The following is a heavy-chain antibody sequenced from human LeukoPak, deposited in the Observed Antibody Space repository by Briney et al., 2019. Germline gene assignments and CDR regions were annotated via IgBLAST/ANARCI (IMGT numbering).Heavy chain of an antibody. CDR2: IIPIFGTA. J-gene: IGHJ4*02. CDR3: AREGAMATILFDY. D-gene: IGHD5-24*01. CDR1: GGTFSSYA. Sequence: RASVKVSCKASGGTFSSYAISWVRQAPGQGLEWMGGIIPIFGTANYAQKFQGRVTITADESTSTAYMELSSLRSEDTAVYYCAREGAMATILFDYWGQGTLVTVSS. V-gene: IGHV1-69*13.